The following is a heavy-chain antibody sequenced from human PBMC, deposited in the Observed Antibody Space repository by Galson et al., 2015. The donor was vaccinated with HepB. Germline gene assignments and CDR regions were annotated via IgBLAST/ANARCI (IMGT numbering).Heavy chain of an antibody. D-gene: IGHD6-13*01. CDR1: GDSINSDSYL. V-gene: IGHV4-61*02. J-gene: IGHJ6*03. Sequence: TLSLTCTVSGDSINSDSYLWTWIRQPAGRGLEWIGRIYRSGTTNYNPSFKSRVTMSLDTSKRQFSLTLTSVTAADTAVYYCARGGAASGAHYYYFYMDVWGKGTTVTVSS. CDR2: IYRSGTT. CDR3: ARGGAASGAHYYYFYMDV.